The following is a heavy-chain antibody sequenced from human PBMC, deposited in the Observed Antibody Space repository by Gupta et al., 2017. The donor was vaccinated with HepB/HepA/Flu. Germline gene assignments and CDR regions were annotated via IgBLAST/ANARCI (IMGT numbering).Heavy chain of an antibody. J-gene: IGHJ6*03. CDR2: TYYRSKWYN. D-gene: IGHD7-27*01. CDR3: ARDAGNWGGSPILYYYYYYMDV. CDR1: GDSVPSNRAA. V-gene: IGHV6-1*01. Sequence: QVQLPQPGPGLVKPPHTLSLTCAISGDSVPSNRAAWNWTRQSTSRCLARLGRTYYRSKWYNDYAVSVKSRITINPDTSKNQFSLQLNSVTPEDTAVYYCARDAGNWGGSPILYYYYYYMDVWGKGTTVTVSS.